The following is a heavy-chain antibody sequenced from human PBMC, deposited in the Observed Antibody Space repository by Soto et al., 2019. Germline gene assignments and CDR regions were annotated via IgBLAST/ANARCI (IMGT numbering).Heavy chain of an antibody. CDR1: GGSFSSNA. Sequence: GASVKVSCKASGGSFSSNAVSWVRQAPGQGLEWMGGIIPILGSANYAQQFRDRLTITADGSTTTTHMELNRLRSEDAAVYYCASRERVDAFDIWGQGTLVTVS. V-gene: IGHV1-69*13. CDR2: IIPILGSA. CDR3: ASRERVDAFDI. J-gene: IGHJ3*02. D-gene: IGHD1-26*01.